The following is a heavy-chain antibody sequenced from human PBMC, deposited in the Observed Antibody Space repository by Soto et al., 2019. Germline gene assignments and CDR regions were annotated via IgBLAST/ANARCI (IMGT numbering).Heavy chain of an antibody. V-gene: IGHV4-30-4*01. CDR2: IYYGGNT. CDR1: GGSIISSDSF. D-gene: IGHD3-22*01. Sequence: SETLSLTGTFSGGSIISSDSFCRWVSQPPGKRLGGIAYIYYGGNTYYNPSLKTRVTTAVYPSMNQFSLKLSSVTAADEAVYYCASSPSYDSGIYYPYFYYGLDVWGQGTTVT. CDR3: ASSPSYDSGIYYPYFYYGLDV. J-gene: IGHJ6*02.